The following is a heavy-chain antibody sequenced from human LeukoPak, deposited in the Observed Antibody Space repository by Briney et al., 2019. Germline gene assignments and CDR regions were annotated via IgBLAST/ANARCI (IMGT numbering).Heavy chain of an antibody. CDR1: GFTFSTCV. CDR3: AKGSGYDTDFDY. Sequence: GGSLRLSCAASGFTFSTCVMSWVRQAPGKGLEWVSGISGSGDNTYYADSVKGRFTISRDNSKNTLHLQMNSLRAEDTAVYYCAKGSGYDTDFDYWGQGTLATVSS. V-gene: IGHV3-23*01. D-gene: IGHD3-9*01. J-gene: IGHJ4*02. CDR2: ISGSGDNT.